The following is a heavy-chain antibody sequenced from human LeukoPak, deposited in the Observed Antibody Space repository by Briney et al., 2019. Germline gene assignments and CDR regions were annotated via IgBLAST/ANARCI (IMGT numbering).Heavy chain of an antibody. D-gene: IGHD2-21*01. CDR1: GFTFSSYP. CDR3: ARYSICGGDCSDAFDI. Sequence: GGSLRLSCAASGFTFSSYPLHWVRQAPGKGLEWVTLISYDGSKIYYADSVKGRFTISRDNSKNRLYLQMNSLRVEDTAVYYCARYSICGGDCSDAFDIWGQGTMVTVSS. V-gene: IGHV3-30-3*01. J-gene: IGHJ3*02. CDR2: ISYDGSKI.